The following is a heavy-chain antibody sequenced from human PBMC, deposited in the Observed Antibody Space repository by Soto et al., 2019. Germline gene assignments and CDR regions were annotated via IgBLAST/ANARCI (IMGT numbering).Heavy chain of an antibody. D-gene: IGHD2-15*01. CDR3: ARDLIGYCSGGICYSGYYFDY. V-gene: IGHV3-21*01. Sequence: PGGSLRLSCAASGFSFSSYSVNWVRQAPGKGLEWVSSISNFGSYIYYADSVKGRFTISRDNAKNSLYLQMNSLRAEDTAVYYCARDLIGYCSGGICYSGYYFDYWGLGTLVTVSS. CDR1: GFSFSSYS. CDR2: ISNFGSYI. J-gene: IGHJ4*02.